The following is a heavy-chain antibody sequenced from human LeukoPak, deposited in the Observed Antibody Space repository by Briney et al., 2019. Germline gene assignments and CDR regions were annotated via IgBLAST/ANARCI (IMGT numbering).Heavy chain of an antibody. J-gene: IGHJ4*02. CDR3: ARVPRATPGGVDY. CDR1: GYSISSGYY. Sequence: PSETLSLTCTVSGYSISSGYYWSWIRQPPGKGLEWIGYIYYSGSTNYNPSLKSRVTISVDTSKNQFSLKLSSVTAADTAVYYCARVPRATPGGVDYWGQGTLVTVSS. CDR2: IYYSGST. D-gene: IGHD1-26*01. V-gene: IGHV4-61*01.